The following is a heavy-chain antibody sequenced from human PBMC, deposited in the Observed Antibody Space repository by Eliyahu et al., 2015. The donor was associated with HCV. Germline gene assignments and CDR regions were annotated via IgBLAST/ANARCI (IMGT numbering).Heavy chain of an antibody. D-gene: IGHD6-19*01. CDR2: IHYSGST. CDR3: ASGGGGIAVAGTGGWFDP. J-gene: IGHJ5*02. CDR1: GGXITTYY. V-gene: IGHV4-59*01. Sequence: QVQLQESGPGLVKPSETLSLTCTVPGGXITTYYXSWIRQPPGKGLEWIGYIHYSGSTNYNPSLKSRVTISLDTSKNQFSLNLTSVTAADTAVYYCASGGGGIAVAGTGGWFDPWGQGTLVTVSS.